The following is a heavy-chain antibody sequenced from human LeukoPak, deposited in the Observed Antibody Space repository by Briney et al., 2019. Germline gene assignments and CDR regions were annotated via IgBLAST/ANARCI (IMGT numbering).Heavy chain of an antibody. CDR3: ARESGASTGYYYVY. Sequence: ASVKVSCKGSGYTFTNYAVHWVRQAPGQRLEWLGWINPGNGDTKYSQNFQGRVTVTSDTSAATAYVELNSLTSEDTAVYYRARESGASTGYYYVYWGQGTLVTVSS. CDR2: INPGNGDT. CDR1: GYTFTNYA. D-gene: IGHD3-22*01. V-gene: IGHV1-3*01. J-gene: IGHJ4*02.